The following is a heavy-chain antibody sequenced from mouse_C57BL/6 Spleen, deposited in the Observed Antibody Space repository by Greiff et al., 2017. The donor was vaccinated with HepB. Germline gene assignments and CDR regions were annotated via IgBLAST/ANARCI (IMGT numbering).Heavy chain of an antibody. J-gene: IGHJ1*03. Sequence: VQLQQSGAELVRPGASVKLSCKASGYTFTDYYINWVKQRPGQGLEWIARIYPGSGNTYYNEKFKGKATLTAEKSSSTAYMQLSSLTSEDSAVYFCAISTTGYWYFDVWGTGTTVTVSS. CDR2: IYPGSGNT. V-gene: IGHV1-76*01. CDR1: GYTFTDYY. CDR3: AISTTGYWYFDV. D-gene: IGHD1-1*01.